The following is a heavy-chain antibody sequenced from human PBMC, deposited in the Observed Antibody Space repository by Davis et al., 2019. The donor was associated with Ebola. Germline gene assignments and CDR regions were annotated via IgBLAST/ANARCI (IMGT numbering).Heavy chain of an antibody. CDR1: GYPFSSYG. CDR3: ARVWGMFAHADW. D-gene: IGHD3-16*01. J-gene: IGHJ4*02. Sequence: ASVKVSCKASGYPFSSYGLSWVRQAPGQGLEWMGWISTYNGNTNYAQKLQGRVTMTTDTSTTTAYMDLRNLRSDDTAVYYCARVWGMFAHADWWGQGTLVTVSS. CDR2: ISTYNGNT. V-gene: IGHV1-18*01.